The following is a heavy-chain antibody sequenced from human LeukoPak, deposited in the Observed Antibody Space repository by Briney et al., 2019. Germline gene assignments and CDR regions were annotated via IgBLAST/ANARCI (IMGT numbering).Heavy chain of an antibody. D-gene: IGHD1-1*01. Sequence: GGSLRLSCAASGFSFGSYAMSWVRQAPGKGLEWVSAISDSGGSSWYADSVRGRSTISRDNSKNTVYLQMQSLRAEDTAVYYCAKVGYNWNDDLSDYWGQGTLVTVSS. CDR1: GFSFGSYA. V-gene: IGHV3-23*01. J-gene: IGHJ4*02. CDR3: AKVGYNWNDDLSDY. CDR2: ISDSGGSS.